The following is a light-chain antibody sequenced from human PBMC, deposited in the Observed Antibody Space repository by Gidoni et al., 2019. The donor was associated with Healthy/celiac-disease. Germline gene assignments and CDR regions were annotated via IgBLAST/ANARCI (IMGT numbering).Light chain of an antibody. CDR3: CSYAGSSTLYV. V-gene: IGLV2-23*01. CDR1: SSDVGSYNL. CDR2: EGS. Sequence: QSALTQPASVSGSPGQSITISFTGTSSDVGSYNLVSWYQQHPGKAPKLIIYEGSKRPSGVSNRFSGSKSGNTASLPISGLQAEDEADYYCCSYAGSSTLYVFVTGTKVTVL. J-gene: IGLJ1*01.